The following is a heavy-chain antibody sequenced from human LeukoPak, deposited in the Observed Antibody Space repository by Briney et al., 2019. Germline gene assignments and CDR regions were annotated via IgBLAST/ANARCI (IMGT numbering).Heavy chain of an antibody. CDR2: ISYDGSNK. V-gene: IGHV3-30-3*01. J-gene: IGHJ4*02. CDR1: GFTFSSYA. Sequence: GGSLRLSCAASGFTFSSYAMHWVRQAPGKGLEWVAVISYDGSNKYYADSVKGRFTISRDNAKNSLFLQMNSLRAEDTAIYYCAKDNTGDLDYWGQGTLVTVSS. CDR3: AKDNTGDLDY. D-gene: IGHD2-21*02.